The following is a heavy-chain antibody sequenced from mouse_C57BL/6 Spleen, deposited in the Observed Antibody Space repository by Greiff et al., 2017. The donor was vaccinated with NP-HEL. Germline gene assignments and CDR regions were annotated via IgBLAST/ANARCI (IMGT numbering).Heavy chain of an antibody. V-gene: IGHV14-4*01. J-gene: IGHJ2*01. Sequence: VQLQQSGAELVRPGASVKLSCTASGFNIKDDYMHWVKQRPEQGLEWIGWIDPENGDTEYASKFQGKATITADTSSNTAYLQLSSLTSEDTAVYYCTGGTGTDFDYWGQGTTLTVSS. CDR1: GFNIKDDY. CDR3: TGGTGTDFDY. CDR2: IDPENGDT. D-gene: IGHD4-1*01.